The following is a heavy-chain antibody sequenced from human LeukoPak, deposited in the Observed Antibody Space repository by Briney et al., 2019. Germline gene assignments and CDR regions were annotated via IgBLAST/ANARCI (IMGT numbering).Heavy chain of an antibody. D-gene: IGHD3-22*01. CDR1: GFTFSNYA. V-gene: IGHV3-23*01. J-gene: IGHJ4*02. CDR2: ISGSGDTT. CDR3: AKRQGGYGFDY. Sequence: PGGSLRLSCAASGFTFSNYAMSWVRQAPGKGLEWVSGISGSGDTTYQVVSVKGRFTISRDNSKNTLYLQMNSLRAEDTAVYYCAKRQGGYGFDYWGQGILVTVSS.